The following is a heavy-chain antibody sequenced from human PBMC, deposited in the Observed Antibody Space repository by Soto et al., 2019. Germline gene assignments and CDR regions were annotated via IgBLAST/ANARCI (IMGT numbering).Heavy chain of an antibody. CDR3: AARLRFLEWSGMDV. V-gene: IGHV1-58*01. CDR1: GFTFTSSA. D-gene: IGHD3-3*01. CDR2: IVVGSGNT. J-gene: IGHJ6*02. Sequence: SVKVSCKASGFTFTSSAVQWVRQARGQRLEWIGWIVVGSGNTNYAQKFQERVTITRDMSTSTAYMELSSLRSEDTAVYYCAARLRFLEWSGMDVWGQGTTVTVSS.